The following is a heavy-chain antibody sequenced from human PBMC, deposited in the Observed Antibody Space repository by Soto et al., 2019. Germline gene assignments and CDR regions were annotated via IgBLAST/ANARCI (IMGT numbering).Heavy chain of an antibody. J-gene: IGHJ4*02. CDR2: IDWDDDK. D-gene: IGHD3-10*01. V-gene: IGHV2-70*11. Sequence: SGPTLVNPTQTLTLTCTFSGFSLSTSGMCVSWIRQPPGKALEWLARIDWDDDKYYSTSLKTRLTISKDTSKNQVVLTMTNMDPVDTATYYFARGAMVRGVTYYWGQGTLVTVSS. CDR3: ARGAMVRGVTYY. CDR1: GFSLSTSGMC.